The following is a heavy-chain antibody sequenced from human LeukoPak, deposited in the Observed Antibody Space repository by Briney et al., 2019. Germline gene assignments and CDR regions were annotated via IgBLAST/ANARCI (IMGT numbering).Heavy chain of an antibody. CDR2: IYYSGST. J-gene: IGHJ6*02. CDR1: GGSISSYS. V-gene: IGHV4-59*06. Sequence: SETLSLTCTVSGGSISSYSWSWIRQHPGKGLEWIGYIYYSGSTYYNPSLKSRVTISVDTSKNQFSLKLSSVTAADTAVYYCARDWSSIGGMDVWGQGTTVTVSS. D-gene: IGHD2-21*01. CDR3: ARDWSSIGGMDV.